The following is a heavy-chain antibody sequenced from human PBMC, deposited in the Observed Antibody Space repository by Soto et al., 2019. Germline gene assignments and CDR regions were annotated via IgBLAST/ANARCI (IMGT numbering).Heavy chain of an antibody. CDR1: GFTFSSYA. D-gene: IGHD1-20*01. CDR2: ISGSGGST. CDR3: EKYSLITGSTEAADY. V-gene: IGHV3-23*01. Sequence: GESRRLACAASGFTFSSYAMHWVRQAPGKGLEWVSAISGSGGSTYYADSVKGRFTISRDNSKNTLYLQMNSLRAEDTAVYYCEKYSLITGSTEAADYWGQGTLVTVSS. J-gene: IGHJ4*02.